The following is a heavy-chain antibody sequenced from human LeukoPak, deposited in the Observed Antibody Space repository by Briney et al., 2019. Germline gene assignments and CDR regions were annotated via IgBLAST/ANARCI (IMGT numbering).Heavy chain of an antibody. V-gene: IGHV4-59*01. CDR1: GGSISSYY. Sequence: SETLSLTCTVSGGSISSYYWSWIRQPPGKGLEWIGYIYYSGSTNYNPSLKSRVTISVDTSKNQFSLKLSSVTAADTAVYYCARENSYSSGLGVHNNWFDPWGQGTLVTVSS. J-gene: IGHJ5*02. CDR3: ARENSYSSGLGVHNNWFDP. D-gene: IGHD6-19*01. CDR2: IYYSGST.